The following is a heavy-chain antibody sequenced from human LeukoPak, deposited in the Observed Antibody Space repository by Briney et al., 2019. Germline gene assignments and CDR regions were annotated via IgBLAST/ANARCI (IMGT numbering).Heavy chain of an antibody. Sequence: GGSLRLSCAASGFTFSSYGMHWVRQAPGKGLEYVSAISSNGGSTYYANSVKGRFTISRDNSKNTLYLQMGSLRAEDMAVYYCARGDTAMVPQFDYWGQGTLVTVSS. CDR1: GFTFSSYG. D-gene: IGHD5-18*01. CDR3: ARGDTAMVPQFDY. CDR2: ISSNGGST. V-gene: IGHV3-64*01. J-gene: IGHJ4*02.